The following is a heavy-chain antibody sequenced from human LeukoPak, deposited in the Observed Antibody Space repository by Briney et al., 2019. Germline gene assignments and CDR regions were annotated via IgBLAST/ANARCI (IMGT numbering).Heavy chain of an antibody. CDR3: ARHRGNTGYSALNY. V-gene: IGHV4-39*01. Sequence: SETLSLTCIVCGGSLSSSSYSWGWLRQPPEKGLEWFGSIYYSETTHYNPSLKRRVTISVDTAKKHFSLTPISLSPAHSSVYYCARHRGNTGYSALNYWGRGTLVTVSS. CDR2: IYYSETT. J-gene: IGHJ4*02. CDR1: GGSLSSSSYS. D-gene: IGHD2-15*01.